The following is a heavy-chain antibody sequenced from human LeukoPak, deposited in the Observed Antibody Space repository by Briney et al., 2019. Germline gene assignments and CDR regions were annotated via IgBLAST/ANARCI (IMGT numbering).Heavy chain of an antibody. D-gene: IGHD6-13*01. CDR2: ISGSGAIP. Sequence: GGSLRLSCAASGFTVSSNYMNWVRQAPGKGLEWVSTISGSGAIPYFADSVKGRFTISRDNSKSMLYLQMNSLRAEDTAVYYCANDPLVGRLTAGGLYFDYWGQGTLVTVSS. CDR1: GFTVSSNY. CDR3: ANDPLVGRLTAGGLYFDY. V-gene: IGHV3-23*01. J-gene: IGHJ4*02.